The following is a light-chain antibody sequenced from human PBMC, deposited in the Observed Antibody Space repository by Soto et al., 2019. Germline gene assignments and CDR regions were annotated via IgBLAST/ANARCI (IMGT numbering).Light chain of an antibody. J-gene: IGKJ2*01. V-gene: IGKV4-1*01. CDR1: QSVLCSSNNKNY. CDR2: WAS. Sequence: DIVMTQSPDSLAVSLGERATINCKSSQSVLCSSNNKNYLAWYQQKPGQPPKLLIYWASIRASGVPDRFSGSGYGTEFTLTISSLQAEDVAVYYCQQYYTPLSFGQGTKLEIK. CDR3: QQYYTPLS.